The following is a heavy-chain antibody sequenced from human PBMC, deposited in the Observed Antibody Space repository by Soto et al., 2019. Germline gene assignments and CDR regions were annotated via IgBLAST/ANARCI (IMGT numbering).Heavy chain of an antibody. J-gene: IGHJ5*01. CDR3: ARGRVVVPAAVMFNCLDS. Sequence: PSETLSLTCALSGAPITWGDYSWNWIRQPPGKGLEWIGYIFHGGSTYYNPSLRSRVTISVDRSRTQFSLKMSSVTAADTAVYYCARGRVVVPAAVMFNCLDSWGQGARVTVSS. CDR2: IFHGGST. V-gene: IGHV4-30-2*01. CDR1: GAPITWGDYS. D-gene: IGHD2-2*01.